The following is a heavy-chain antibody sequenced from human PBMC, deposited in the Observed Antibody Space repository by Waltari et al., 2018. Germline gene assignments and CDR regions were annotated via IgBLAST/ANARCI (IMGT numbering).Heavy chain of an antibody. CDR3: ASATIAVAGTIWYFDL. V-gene: IGHV4-34*01. CDR2: INHSGST. D-gene: IGHD6-19*01. Sequence: QVQLQQWGAGLLKPSETLSLTRAVYGGSFSGYYWSWIRQPPGKGLEWIGEINHSGSTNYNPSLKSRVTISVDTSKNQFSLKLSSVTAADTAVYYCASATIAVAGTIWYFDLWGRGTLVTVSS. CDR1: GGSFSGYY. J-gene: IGHJ2*01.